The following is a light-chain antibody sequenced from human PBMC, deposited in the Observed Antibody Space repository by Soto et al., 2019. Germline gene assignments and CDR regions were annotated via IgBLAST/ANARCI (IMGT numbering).Light chain of an antibody. Sequence: QSFVTHPASLSGSPGQSITISCTGTSSDVGSYNLVSWYQQHPGKAPKLMIYEGSKRPSGVSNRSSGSKSGNTASLTISGLQAEDEADYYCCSYAGSSTFFYVLGTGTKVTVL. CDR1: SSDVGSYNL. CDR3: CSYAGSSTFFYV. V-gene: IGLV2-23*03. J-gene: IGLJ1*01. CDR2: EGS.